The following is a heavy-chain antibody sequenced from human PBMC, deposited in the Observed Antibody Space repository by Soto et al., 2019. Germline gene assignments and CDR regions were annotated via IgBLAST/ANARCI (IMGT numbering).Heavy chain of an antibody. D-gene: IGHD2-15*01. Sequence: QVQLVQSGAEVKKPGASVKVSCKASGYTFTSYGISWVRQAPGQGLEWMGWISAYNGNTNYAQKLQGRVTMTTDTSTSTADMELRSLRSDDTAVYYCARAGRYCSGGSSNWGHYYYYGMDVWGQGTTVTVSS. CDR1: GYTFTSYG. CDR3: ARAGRYCSGGSSNWGHYYYYGMDV. J-gene: IGHJ6*02. CDR2: ISAYNGNT. V-gene: IGHV1-18*04.